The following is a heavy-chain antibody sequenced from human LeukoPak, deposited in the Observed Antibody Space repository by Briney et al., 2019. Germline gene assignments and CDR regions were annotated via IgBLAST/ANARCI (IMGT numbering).Heavy chain of an antibody. V-gene: IGHV3-48*01. J-gene: IGHJ3*02. Sequence: GGSLRLSCAASGFTFSSYSMNWVRQAPGKGLEWVSYISSSSSTTYYADSVKGRFTISRDNAKNSLYLQMNSLRAEDTAVYYCARDRAPDYYDSSGYSEAFDIWGEGTMVTVSS. CDR2: ISSSSSTT. D-gene: IGHD3-22*01. CDR3: ARDRAPDYYDSSGYSEAFDI. CDR1: GFTFSSYS.